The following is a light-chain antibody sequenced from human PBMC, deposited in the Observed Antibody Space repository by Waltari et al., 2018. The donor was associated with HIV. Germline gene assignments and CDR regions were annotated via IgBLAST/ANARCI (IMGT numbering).Light chain of an antibody. J-gene: IGKJ4*01. CDR1: QSVSSN. CDR3: QQYNNWPPLT. V-gene: IGKV3-15*01. CDR2: GAS. Sequence: EIVMTQSPATLSVSPGERATLSCRASQSVSSNLACYQQKPGQASRRRIYGASTRATGIPARFSGSGSGTEFTLTISSLQSEDFAVYYCQQYNNWPPLTFGGGTKVEIK.